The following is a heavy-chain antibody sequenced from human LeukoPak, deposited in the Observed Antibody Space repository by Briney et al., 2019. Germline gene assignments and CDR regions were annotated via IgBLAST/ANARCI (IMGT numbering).Heavy chain of an antibody. CDR3: AKDHGLYSRSWYDY. CDR1: GFTFSSYA. Sequence: GGSLRLSCAASGFTFSSYAMSWVRQAPGEGLEWVSAISGSGGSTYYADSVKGRFTISRDNSKNTLYLQMNSLRAEDTAVYYCAKDHGLYSRSWYDYWGQGTLVTVSS. CDR2: ISGSGGST. V-gene: IGHV3-23*01. D-gene: IGHD6-13*01. J-gene: IGHJ4*02.